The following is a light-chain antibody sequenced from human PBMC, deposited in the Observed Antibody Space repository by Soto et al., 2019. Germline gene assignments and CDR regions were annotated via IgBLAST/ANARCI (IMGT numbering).Light chain of an antibody. Sequence: PGERATLSCRASQSVFSSLAWYQQKPGQAPRLLICDASTRATAIPARFRGSGSGTDFTLTISSLEPEDFAVYYCHQRSNWPLTFGGGTKVEIK. CDR3: HQRSNWPLT. J-gene: IGKJ4*01. CDR1: QSVFSS. CDR2: DAS. V-gene: IGKV3-11*01.